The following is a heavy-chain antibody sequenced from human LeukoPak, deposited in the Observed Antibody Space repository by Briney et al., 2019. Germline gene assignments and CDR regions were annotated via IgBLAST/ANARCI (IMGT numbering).Heavy chain of an antibody. V-gene: IGHV3-30*04. Sequence: GGSLRLSCAASGFTFSSYAMHWVRQAPGKGLEWVAVISYDGSNKYYAGSVKGRFTISRDNSKNTLYLQMNSLRAEDTAVYYCARDNHYYMDVWGKGTTVTVSS. CDR3: ARDNHYYMDV. D-gene: IGHD1-14*01. CDR2: ISYDGSNK. J-gene: IGHJ6*03. CDR1: GFTFSSYA.